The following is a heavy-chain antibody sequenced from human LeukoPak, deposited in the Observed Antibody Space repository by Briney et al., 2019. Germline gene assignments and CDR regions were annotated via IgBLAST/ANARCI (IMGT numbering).Heavy chain of an antibody. CDR2: IIPIFGTA. CDR3: ASASHITMLRGANDY. J-gene: IGHJ4*02. D-gene: IGHD3-10*01. V-gene: IGHV1-69*13. Sequence: ASVKVSCKASGGTFSSYTFSWVRQAPGQGLEWMGGIIPIFGTANYAQKFQGRVTITADESTSTAYMELSSLRSDDTAVYYCASASHITMLRGANDYWGQGTLVTVSS. CDR1: GGTFSSYT.